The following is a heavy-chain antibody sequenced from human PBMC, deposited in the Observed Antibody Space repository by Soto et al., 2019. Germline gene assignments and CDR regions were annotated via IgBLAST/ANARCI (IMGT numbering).Heavy chain of an antibody. CDR2: ISYDGSNK. CDR1: GFTFSSYA. CDR3: ARDRVATIRNYFDY. Sequence: HPGGSLRLSCAASGFTFSSYAMHWVRQAPGKGLEWVAVISYDGSNKYYADSVKGRFTISRDNSKNTLYLQMNSLRAEDTAVYYCARDRVATIRNYFDYWGQGTLVTVSS. J-gene: IGHJ4*02. D-gene: IGHD5-12*01. V-gene: IGHV3-30-3*01.